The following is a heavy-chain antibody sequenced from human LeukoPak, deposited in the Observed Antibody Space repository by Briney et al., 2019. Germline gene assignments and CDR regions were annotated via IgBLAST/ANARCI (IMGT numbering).Heavy chain of an antibody. J-gene: IGHJ4*02. Sequence: GGSLRLSCAASGFTFSNYAMSWVRQAPGKGLEWVSAISGSGGDTYYADSVKGRFTISRDNSKNTLYVQMKSLRAEDTAAYYCAKAPVTTCSGAYCYPFDYWGQGTLVTVSS. CDR2: ISGSGGDT. CDR1: GFTFSNYA. CDR3: AKAPVTTCSGAYCYPFDY. V-gene: IGHV3-23*01. D-gene: IGHD2-21*01.